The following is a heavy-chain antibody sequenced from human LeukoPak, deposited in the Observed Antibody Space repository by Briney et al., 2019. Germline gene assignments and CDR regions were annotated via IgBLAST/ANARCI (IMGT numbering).Heavy chain of an antibody. J-gene: IGHJ5*02. CDR2: IYTSGAI. Sequence: SETLSLTCTVSGGSISSYYWSWIRQPAGTALEWIVRIYTSGAITYNPSPKSRVTMSVDTCKNQFSLKLSSVTAADTAVYYCARDSGTTGEVKFDPWGQGTLVTVSS. CDR3: ARDSGTTGEVKFDP. CDR1: GGSISSYY. V-gene: IGHV4-4*07. D-gene: IGHD3-10*01.